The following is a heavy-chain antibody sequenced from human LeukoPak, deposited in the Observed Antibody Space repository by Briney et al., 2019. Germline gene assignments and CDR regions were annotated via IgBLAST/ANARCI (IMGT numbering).Heavy chain of an antibody. CDR2: INAYNGNT. V-gene: IGHV1-18*01. J-gene: IGHJ4*02. CDR3: ARDLTGYCSSTSCYGGLVY. D-gene: IGHD2-2*01. CDR1: GYTFTSYG. Sequence: ASVKVSCKASGYTFTSYGISWVRQAPGQGLEWMGWINAYNGNTNYAQKLQGRVTMTTDTSTSTAYMELRSLRSDDTAVYYCARDLTGYCSSTSCYGGLVYWGQGTLVTVSS.